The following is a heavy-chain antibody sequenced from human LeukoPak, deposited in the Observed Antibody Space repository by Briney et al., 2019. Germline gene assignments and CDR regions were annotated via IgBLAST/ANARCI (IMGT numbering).Heavy chain of an antibody. CDR3: ATDFSDRSINGDWSY. J-gene: IGHJ4*02. CDR1: GYTLTELS. CDR2: FDPEDGET. Sequence: GASVKVSCKVSGYTLTELSMHWVRQAPGKGLEWMGGFDPEDGETIYAQKFQGRVTMTEDTSTDTAYMELSSLRSEDTAVYFCATDFSDRSINGDWSYWGQGTLVTVSS. V-gene: IGHV1-24*01. D-gene: IGHD2-21*02.